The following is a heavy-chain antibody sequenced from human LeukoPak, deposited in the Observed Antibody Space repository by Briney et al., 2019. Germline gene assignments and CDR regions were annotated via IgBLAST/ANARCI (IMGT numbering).Heavy chain of an antibody. CDR1: GGSISTYY. V-gene: IGHV4-59*12. J-gene: IGHJ4*02. CDR2: VHYSGST. CDR3: ARGSTMIGYSY. D-gene: IGHD3-22*01. Sequence: SETLSLTCNVSGGSISTYYWNWIRQPPGKGLQWIAYVHYSGSTNYNPSLESRVTISVDTSKSQFSLKLSSVTAADTAVYYCARGSTMIGYSYWGQGSLVTVSS.